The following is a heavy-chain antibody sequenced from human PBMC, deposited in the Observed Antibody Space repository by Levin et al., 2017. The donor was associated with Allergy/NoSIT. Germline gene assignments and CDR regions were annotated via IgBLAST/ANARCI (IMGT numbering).Heavy chain of an antibody. D-gene: IGHD2-15*01. Sequence: SETLSLTCAVYGGSFSGYYWSWIRQPPGKGLEWIGEINHSGSTNYSPSLKSRVTISVDTSKNQFSLKLSSVTAADTAVYYCARGSSGGRDDPDYFDYWGQGTLVTVSS. V-gene: IGHV4-34*01. CDR2: INHSGST. CDR1: GGSFSGYY. CDR3: ARGSSGGRDDPDYFDY. J-gene: IGHJ4*02.